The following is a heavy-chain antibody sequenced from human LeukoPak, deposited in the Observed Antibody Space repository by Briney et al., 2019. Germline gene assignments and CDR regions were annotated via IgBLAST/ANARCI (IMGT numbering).Heavy chain of an antibody. CDR1: GGSFSGYY. CDR3: ARLISSGYYGVSSAFDI. V-gene: IGHV4-39*01. J-gene: IGHJ3*02. CDR2: IYYSGST. D-gene: IGHD3-22*01. Sequence: SETLSLTCAVYGGSFSGYYWGWIRQPPGKGLEWSVSIYYSGSTYYNPSLKSRVTISVDTSKNQFSLKLSSVTAADTAVYYCARLISSGYYGVSSAFDIWGQGTMVTVSS.